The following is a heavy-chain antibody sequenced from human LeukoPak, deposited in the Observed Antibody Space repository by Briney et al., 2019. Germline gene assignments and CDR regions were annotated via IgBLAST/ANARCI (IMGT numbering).Heavy chain of an antibody. CDR1: GFSFSTYS. CDR3: ARAGFYGDYTDY. V-gene: IGHV3-21*01. Sequence: GGSLRLSCAASGFSFSTYSMNWVRQAPGKGLEWVSSISGSSTYIYYADSVMGRFTISRDNAKNSLYLQMNSLRAEDTAVYYCARAGFYGDYTDYWGQGTLVTISS. D-gene: IGHD4-17*01. CDR2: ISGSSTYI. J-gene: IGHJ4*02.